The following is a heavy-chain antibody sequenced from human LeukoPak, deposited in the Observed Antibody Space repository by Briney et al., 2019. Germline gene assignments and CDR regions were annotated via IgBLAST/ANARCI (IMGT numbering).Heavy chain of an antibody. J-gene: IGHJ3*02. V-gene: IGHV3-23*01. CDR1: GFTFSSYA. CDR3: AKVGDFWSGYPDDAFDI. CDR2: ISGSGGST. Sequence: GGSLRLSCAASGFTFSSYAMSWVHQAPGKGLEWVSAISGSGGSTYYADSVKGRFTISRDNSKNTLYLQMNSLRAEDTAVYYCAKVGDFWSGYPDDAFDIWGQGTMVTVSS. D-gene: IGHD3-3*01.